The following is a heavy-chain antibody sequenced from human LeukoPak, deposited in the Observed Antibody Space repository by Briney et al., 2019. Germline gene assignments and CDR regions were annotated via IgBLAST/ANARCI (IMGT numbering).Heavy chain of an antibody. Sequence: GGSLRLSCAASGFTVSSNYMSWVRQAPGKGLEWVSVIYSGGSTYYADSVKGRFTISRDNSKNTLYLQMNSLRAEDTAVYYCARDRTCGGACKGAFDIWGQGTMVTISS. CDR1: GFTVSSNY. V-gene: IGHV3-66*01. CDR3: ARDRTCGGACKGAFDI. D-gene: IGHD2-21*02. CDR2: IYSGGST. J-gene: IGHJ3*02.